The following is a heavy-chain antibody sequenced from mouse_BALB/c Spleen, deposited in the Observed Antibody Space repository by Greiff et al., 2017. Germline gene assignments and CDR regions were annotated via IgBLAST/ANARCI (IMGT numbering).Heavy chain of an antibody. J-gene: IGHJ4*01. CDR3: AREYYYAMDY. CDR2: INPYHDYT. Sequence: VQLQQSGAELVRPGASVKISCKAFGYTFTNHHLNWVKQRPGQGLDWIGYINPYHDYTSYNQKFKGKATLTVDKSSSTAYMKLSSLTSEESAVYYCAREYYYAMDYWGQGTSVTVSS. V-gene: IGHV1S45*01. CDR1: GYTFTNHH.